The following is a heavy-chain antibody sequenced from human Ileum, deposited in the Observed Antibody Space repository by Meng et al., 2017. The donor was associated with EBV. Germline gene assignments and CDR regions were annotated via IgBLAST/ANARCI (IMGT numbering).Heavy chain of an antibody. J-gene: IGHJ5*01. CDR1: GGSISTGSYF. D-gene: IGHD5-18*01. CDR2: FHYNGGT. V-gene: IGHV4-39*06. Sequence: RPRRRESRPGLVRPSETLSLPCTVLGGSISTGSYFWGWNRQTPGKGLEWIGSFHYNGGTAYNPSLQSRVTMSVDTSKNQFSLRLTSVTAADTAVYYCAKEQDDGDRGIHRIDSWGQGTLVTVSS. CDR3: AKEQDDGDRGIHRIDS.